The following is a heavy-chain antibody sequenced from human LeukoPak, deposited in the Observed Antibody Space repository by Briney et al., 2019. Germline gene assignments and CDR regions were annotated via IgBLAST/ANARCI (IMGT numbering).Heavy chain of an antibody. CDR3: ARGAKCSSTSCFRPSSRTVDY. CDR2: INHSGST. Sequence: SETLSLTCAVYGGSFSGYYWSWTRQPPGKGLEWIGEINHSGSTNYNPSLKSRVTISVDTSKNQFSLKLSSVTAADTAVYYCARGAKCSSTSCFRPSSRTVDYWGQGTLVTVSS. V-gene: IGHV4-34*01. CDR1: GGSFSGYY. J-gene: IGHJ4*02. D-gene: IGHD2-2*01.